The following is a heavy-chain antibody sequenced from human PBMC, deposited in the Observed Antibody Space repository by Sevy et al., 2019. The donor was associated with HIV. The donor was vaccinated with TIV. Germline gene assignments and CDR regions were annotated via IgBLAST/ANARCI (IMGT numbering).Heavy chain of an antibody. Sequence: ASVKVSCMVSGYTLSELSMHWVRQAPGKGLEWMGSFDPEDDETIYEQKFQGRVTMTEDTSTDKAYMELNNLRSEETAVYYCATTKDYYDSSGSPFDYWGQGTLVTVSS. J-gene: IGHJ4*02. D-gene: IGHD3-22*01. CDR1: GYTLSELS. CDR2: FDPEDDET. V-gene: IGHV1-24*01. CDR3: ATTKDYYDSSGSPFDY.